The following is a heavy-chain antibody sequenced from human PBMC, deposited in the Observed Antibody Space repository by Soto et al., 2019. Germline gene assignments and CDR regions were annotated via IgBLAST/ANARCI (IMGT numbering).Heavy chain of an antibody. CDR1: GGSISSYY. CDR2: IYYSGST. J-gene: IGHJ4*02. CDR3: ARIGGNSALVYFDY. V-gene: IGHV4-59*01. D-gene: IGHD2-21*02. Sequence: PSETLSLTCTVSGGSISSYYWSWIRQPPGKGLEWIGYIYYSGSTNYNPSLKSRVTISVDTSKNQFSLKLSSVTAADTAVYYCARIGGNSALVYFDYWGQGTLVTVSS.